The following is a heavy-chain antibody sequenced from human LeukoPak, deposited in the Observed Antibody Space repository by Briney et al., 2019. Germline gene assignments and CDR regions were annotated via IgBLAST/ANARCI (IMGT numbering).Heavy chain of an antibody. CDR1: GFTFSSYA. V-gene: IGHV3-23*01. J-gene: IGHJ4*02. Sequence: GGSLRLSCSASGFTFSSYAMSWVRQAPGKGLEWVSAISDSGDSTYYADSVKGRFTISRDNSKNRLYLQMNSLRAEDTAVYYCAKSSLGDTGAYQYYFDYWGQGTLVTVSS. CDR2: ISDSGDST. CDR3: AKSSLGDTGAYQYYFDY. D-gene: IGHD2-8*02.